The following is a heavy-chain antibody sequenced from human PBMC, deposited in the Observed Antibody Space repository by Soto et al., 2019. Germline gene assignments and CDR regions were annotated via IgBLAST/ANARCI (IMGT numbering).Heavy chain of an antibody. V-gene: IGHV3-23*01. J-gene: IGHJ4*02. D-gene: IGHD2-21*02. Sequence: EVQLLESGGGLVQPGGSLTLSCAASGFTFNTYGMTWVRQAPGKGLEWVSTVSGSGGGTYYADSVKGRFTISRVNSNNTMYLQMSTLRAEDTAVYCCARIGPYCGGDCYPDFDFWGLGTPVTVSS. CDR3: ARIGPYCGGDCYPDFDF. CDR1: GFTFNTYG. CDR2: VSGSGGGT.